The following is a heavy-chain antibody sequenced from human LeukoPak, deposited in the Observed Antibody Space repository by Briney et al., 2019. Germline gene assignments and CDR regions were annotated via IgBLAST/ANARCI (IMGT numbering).Heavy chain of an antibody. D-gene: IGHD3-9*01. J-gene: IGHJ4*02. CDR1: GFTFSSYA. CDR3: AKGNYDILTGYYNLRGYFDY. Sequence: GGSLRLSCAASGFTFSSYAMSWVRQAPGKGLEWVSAISGSGGSTYYADSVKGRFTISRDNSKNTLYLQMNSLRAEDTAVYYCAKGNYDILTGYYNLRGYFDYGGQGPLVTVSS. V-gene: IGHV3-23*01. CDR2: ISGSGGST.